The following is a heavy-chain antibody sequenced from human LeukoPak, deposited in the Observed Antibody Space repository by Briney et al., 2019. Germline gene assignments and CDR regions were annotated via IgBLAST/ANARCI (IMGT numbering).Heavy chain of an antibody. Sequence: GGSLRLSCAASGFTFSSYGMHWVRQAPGKGLEWVAFIRYDGNNKYYADSVKGRFTVSRDNSKNTLYLQMNSLRAEDTAVYYCANLLRWEPYWGQGTLVTVSS. V-gene: IGHV3-30*02. D-gene: IGHD4-23*01. J-gene: IGHJ4*02. CDR3: ANLLRWEPY. CDR1: GFTFSSYG. CDR2: IRYDGNNK.